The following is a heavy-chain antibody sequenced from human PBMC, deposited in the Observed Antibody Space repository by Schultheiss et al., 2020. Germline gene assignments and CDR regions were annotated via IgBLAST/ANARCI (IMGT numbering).Heavy chain of an antibody. V-gene: IGHV3-30-3*02. CDR2: ISYDGSNK. D-gene: IGHD6-6*01. CDR3: AKYTGSSSWAPGFDY. J-gene: IGHJ4*02. Sequence: GESLKISCAASGFTFSSYAMHWVRQAPGKGLEWVAVISYDGSNKYYADSVKGRFTISRDNSKNTLYLQMNSLRAEDTAVYYCAKYTGSSSWAPGFDYWGQGTLVTVSS. CDR1: GFTFSSYA.